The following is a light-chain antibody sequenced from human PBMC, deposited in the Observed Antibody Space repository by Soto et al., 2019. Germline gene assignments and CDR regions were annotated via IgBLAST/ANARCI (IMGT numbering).Light chain of an antibody. J-gene: IGKJ5*01. CDR2: GAS. Sequence: EIMLKQSPATLSLSPGERATLSCRASQSVSSNLAWYQQKPGQAPRPLIYGASTRATGIPARFSGSGSGTEFTLTISSLQSEDFAVYYCQQYNNWPPYTFGQGTRLENK. CDR3: QQYNNWPPYT. CDR1: QSVSSN. V-gene: IGKV3-15*01.